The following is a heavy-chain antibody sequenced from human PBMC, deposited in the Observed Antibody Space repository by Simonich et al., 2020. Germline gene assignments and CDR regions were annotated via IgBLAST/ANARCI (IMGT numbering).Heavy chain of an antibody. CDR2: ICVSGGST. J-gene: IGHJ3*02. D-gene: IGHD3-22*01. CDR1: GFTFSSYA. Sequence: GGGLVQPGGSLRLSCAASGFTFSSYAMSWVRQAPGKGLEWVSAICVSGGSTYYADSVKGRFTISRDNSKNTLYLQMNSLRAEDTAVYYCAKDLGERITMIVVVIDAFDIWGQGTMVTVSS. V-gene: IGHV3-23*01. CDR3: AKDLGERITMIVVVIDAFDI.